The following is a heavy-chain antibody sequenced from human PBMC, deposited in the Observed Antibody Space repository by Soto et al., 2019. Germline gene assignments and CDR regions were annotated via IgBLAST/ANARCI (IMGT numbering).Heavy chain of an antibody. D-gene: IGHD2-21*01. CDR2: IEQDGKEK. CDR1: GFSFSRYW. V-gene: IGHV3-7*01. CDR3: ARDPYLKFYGAFDI. J-gene: IGHJ3*02. Sequence: GGSLRLSCAASGFSFSRYWMTWVRQAPGKGLEWVANIEQDGKEKQYGGSVKGRFSISRDNTKNLLYLEANSLRDEDTAVYYCARDPYLKFYGAFDIWGQGVMVTVSS.